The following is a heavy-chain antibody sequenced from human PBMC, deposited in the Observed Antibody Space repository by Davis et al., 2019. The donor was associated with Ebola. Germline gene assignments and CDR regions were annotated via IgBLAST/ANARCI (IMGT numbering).Heavy chain of an antibody. D-gene: IGHD3-3*01. CDR2: IHHSGKT. CDR1: GVSISGNNW. CDR3: ARHGGFGVVIKGWFDP. Sequence: MPSETLSLTCAVSGVSISGNNWWSWVRQSPGKGLEWIGEIHHSGKTTYNPSLKSRVTISVDKSKNQFSLKLSSVTAADTAVYYCARHGGFGVVIKGWFDPWGQGTLVTVSS. J-gene: IGHJ5*02. V-gene: IGHV4-4*02.